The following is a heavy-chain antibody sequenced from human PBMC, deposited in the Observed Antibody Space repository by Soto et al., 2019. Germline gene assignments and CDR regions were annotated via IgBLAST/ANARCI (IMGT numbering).Heavy chain of an antibody. CDR3: AKDPFGYSYGYWTY. CDR1: GFTFSSYA. J-gene: IGHJ4*02. Sequence: GGSLRLSCAASGFTFSSYAMSWVRQAPGKGLEWVAAISGSGGSTYYADSVKGRFTISRDNSKNTLYLQMNSLKAEDTAVYYCAKDPFGYSYGYWTYWGQGTLVTVSS. CDR2: ISGSGGST. V-gene: IGHV3-23*01. D-gene: IGHD5-18*01.